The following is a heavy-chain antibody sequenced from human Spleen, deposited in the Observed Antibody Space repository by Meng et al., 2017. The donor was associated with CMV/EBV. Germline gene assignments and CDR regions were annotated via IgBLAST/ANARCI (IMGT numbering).Heavy chain of an antibody. CDR3: ARDQRWLLDY. V-gene: IGHV1-46*01. CDR2: IYPSGGST. CDR1: GYTFTSYN. D-gene: IGHD4-23*01. Sequence: ASVKVSCKASGYTFTSYNVHWVRQAPGQGLEWMGIIYPSGGSTSYAQKFQGRVTMTRDTSTSTVYMELSSLRSEDTAVYYCARDQRWLLDYWGQGTLVTVSS. J-gene: IGHJ4*02.